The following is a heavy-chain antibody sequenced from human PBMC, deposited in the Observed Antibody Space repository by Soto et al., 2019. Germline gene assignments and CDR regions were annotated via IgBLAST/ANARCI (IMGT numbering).Heavy chain of an antibody. CDR1: GYTFTGYY. Sequence: GASVKVSCKASGYTFTGYYMHWVRQAPGQGLEWMGWINPNSGGTNYAQKFQGWVTMTRDTSISTAYMELSRLRSEDTAVYYCARGRRGKYYSSSLSYYYYMDVWGKGTTVTVSS. V-gene: IGHV1-2*04. D-gene: IGHD6-6*01. CDR3: ARGRRGKYYSSSLSYYYYMDV. J-gene: IGHJ6*03. CDR2: INPNSGGT.